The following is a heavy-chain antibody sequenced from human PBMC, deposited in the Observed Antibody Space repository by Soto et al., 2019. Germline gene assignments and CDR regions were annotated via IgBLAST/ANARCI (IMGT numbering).Heavy chain of an antibody. CDR2: INHSGTT. CDR3: VRHRAGSENPRVRPIDH. J-gene: IGHJ4*02. Sequence: SETLSLTCAVYGGSFSDYWWSWIRQPPGKGLEWAGEINHSGTTNYNPSLKSRVTISVDTSKNQFSLRLSSVTAADTAVYYCVRHRAGSENPRVRPIDHWGQETLVTVSS. D-gene: IGHD3-10*01. V-gene: IGHV4-34*01. CDR1: GGSFSDYW.